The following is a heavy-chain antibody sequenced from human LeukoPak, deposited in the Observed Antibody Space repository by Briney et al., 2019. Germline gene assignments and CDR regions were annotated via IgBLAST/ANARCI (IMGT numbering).Heavy chain of an antibody. CDR2: ISGSGDSA. CDR3: AKDGTRGHCSSDSCYFGFDP. CDR1: GFTFSTYN. J-gene: IGHJ5*02. D-gene: IGHD2-15*01. Sequence: GGSLRLSCAASGFTFSTYNMNWVRQAPGKGLEWVSAISGSGDSAYYADSVKGRFTISRDNSKNTLYLQMNSLRAEATAVYYCAKDGTRGHCSSDSCYFGFDPWGQGTLVTVSS. V-gene: IGHV3-23*01.